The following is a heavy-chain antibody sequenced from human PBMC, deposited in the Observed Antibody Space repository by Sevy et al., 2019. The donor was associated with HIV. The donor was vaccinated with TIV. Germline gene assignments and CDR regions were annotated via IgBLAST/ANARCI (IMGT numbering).Heavy chain of an antibody. V-gene: IGHV4-39*01. Sequence: SETLSLTCTVSGGSINSSTYYWGWIRQPPGKGLEWIGGTYYMGGTSYNPSLKIRLTISVDTSKNQFSLRLNSVTAADTAVYYCVSYDYTWGGYWGQGTLVTVSS. CDR2: TYYMGGT. D-gene: IGHD3-16*01. J-gene: IGHJ4*02. CDR3: VSYDYTWGGY. CDR1: GGSINSSTYY.